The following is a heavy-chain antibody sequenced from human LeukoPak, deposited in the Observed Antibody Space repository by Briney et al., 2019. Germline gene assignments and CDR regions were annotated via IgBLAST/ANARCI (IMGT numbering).Heavy chain of an antibody. D-gene: IGHD4/OR15-4a*01. CDR3: ARDHLPAGAPGYYMDV. J-gene: IGHJ6*03. CDR1: GGSVSSHF. CDR2: IYNSGIT. Sequence: SETLSLTCTVSGGSVSSHFWSWIRQPPGKGLEWIGYIYNSGITNYNPSLKCRVTMSVDTSKNQFSLMLRSVTAADTAVYYCARDHLPAGAPGYYMDVWGKGTTVTVSS. V-gene: IGHV4-59*02.